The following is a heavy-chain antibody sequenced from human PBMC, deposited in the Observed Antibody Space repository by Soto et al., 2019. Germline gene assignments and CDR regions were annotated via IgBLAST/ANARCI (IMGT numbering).Heavy chain of an antibody. CDR1: GGSVSSHTYY. CDR2: IYYSGST. V-gene: IGHV4-61*01. J-gene: IGHJ6*02. CDR3: ASRPYSGSFTGYYYYGMDV. Sequence: SETLSLTCTVSGGSVSSHTYYWSWIRQPPGKGLEWIGYIYYSGSTNYNPSLKSRVTISVDTSKNQFSLKLSSVTAADTAVYYCASRPYSGSFTGYYYYGMDVWGQGTTVTVSS. D-gene: IGHD1-26*01.